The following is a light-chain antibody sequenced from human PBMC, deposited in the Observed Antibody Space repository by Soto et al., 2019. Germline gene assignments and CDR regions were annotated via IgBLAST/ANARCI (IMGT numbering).Light chain of an antibody. Sequence: DIQMTQSPSSLSASVGDRVTITCRASQSISSYLNWYQHKPGKAPKLLIYAASSLQSGVPPRFSCSGSGADFTRTISSLQPEDFATYYCQQGYSALLTFGGGTKVEIK. CDR3: QQGYSALLT. V-gene: IGKV1-39*01. CDR1: QSISSY. J-gene: IGKJ4*01. CDR2: AAS.